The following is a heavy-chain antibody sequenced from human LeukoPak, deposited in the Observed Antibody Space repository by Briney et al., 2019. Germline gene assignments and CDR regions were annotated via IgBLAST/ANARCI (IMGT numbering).Heavy chain of an antibody. CDR1: GFIFSTYA. Sequence: GGSLRLSCAASGFIFSTYAMSWVRQAPGKGLEWVSAISGSGAGTYYADSVKGRFTTSRDNSKNTVYLQLNSLRVEDSAVYYCARRAMDSAHYYMDVWGKGTTVTVSS. CDR2: ISGSGAGT. D-gene: IGHD3/OR15-3a*01. V-gene: IGHV3-23*01. J-gene: IGHJ6*03. CDR3: ARRAMDSAHYYMDV.